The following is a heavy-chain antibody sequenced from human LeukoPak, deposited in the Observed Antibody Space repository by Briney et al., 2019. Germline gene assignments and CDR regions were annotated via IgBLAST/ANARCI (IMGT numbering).Heavy chain of an antibody. Sequence: GFLRLSCAASGFTFSDYYMSWIRQAPGKGLEWVSYISSSGSTIYYADSVKGRFTISRDNSKNTLYLQMNSLRAEDTAVYYCAKTHPHYYDSSGYPYYFDYWGQGTLVTVSS. D-gene: IGHD3-22*01. CDR3: AKTHPHYYDSSGYPYYFDY. V-gene: IGHV3-11*01. CDR1: GFTFSDYY. J-gene: IGHJ4*02. CDR2: ISSSGSTI.